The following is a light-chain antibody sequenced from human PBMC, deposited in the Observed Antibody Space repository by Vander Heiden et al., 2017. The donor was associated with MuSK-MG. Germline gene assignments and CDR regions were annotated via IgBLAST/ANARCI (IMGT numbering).Light chain of an antibody. Sequence: QSVLSQPAPPSGTPGPTVTISCSCSSTNLGSNYVYWFQHLPAAAPKLLIYTNNQRPPGVPDRFSGSKSGTAASLAISGLRSEDEATYFCASWDDILRGVFGGGTKLTVL. J-gene: IGLJ2*01. CDR2: TNN. CDR3: ASWDDILRGV. V-gene: IGLV1-47*02. CDR1: STNLGSNY.